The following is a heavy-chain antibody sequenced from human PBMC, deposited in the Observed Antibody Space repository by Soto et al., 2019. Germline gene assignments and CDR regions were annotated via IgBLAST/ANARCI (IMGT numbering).Heavy chain of an antibody. V-gene: IGHV1-2*02. CDR2: ITPISGGT. CDR3: AKDVRHCSGRICPQAH. D-gene: IGHD2-15*01. J-gene: IGHJ4*02. CDR1: GYTFTGHH. Sequence: ASVKVSCKTSGYTFTGHHIHWVRQAPGQGLEWMGWITPISGGTKYREKFQGRVSITRDKSSSTAYMELSSLTSDDSAVYYCAKDVRHCSGRICPQAHWGQGTLVT.